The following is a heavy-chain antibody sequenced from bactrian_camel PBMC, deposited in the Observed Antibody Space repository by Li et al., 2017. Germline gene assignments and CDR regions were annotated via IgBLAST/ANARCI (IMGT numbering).Heavy chain of an antibody. J-gene: IGHJ6*01. Sequence: VQLVESGGGLVLPGGSLRLSCAASGLTFSIYAMSWVRQAPGKGLEWVSAINSAGSSTYYSDSVKGRFTISQDNAKNTAYLQMNSLKPEDTAIYYCKTEPKVMWVNSRRCFGGWGQGTQVTVS. CDR1: GLTFSIYA. V-gene: IGHV3S40*01. D-gene: IGHD8*01. CDR3: KTEPKVMWVNSRRCFGG. CDR2: INSAGSST.